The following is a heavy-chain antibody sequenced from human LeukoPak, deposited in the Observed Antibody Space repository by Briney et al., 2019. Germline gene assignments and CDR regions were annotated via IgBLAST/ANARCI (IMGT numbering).Heavy chain of an antibody. CDR3: ARERGGDSVAYFDY. Sequence: SETLSLTCTVSGGSISSSSYYWGWIRQPPGKGLEWIGSIYYSGSTYYNPSLKSRVTISVDTSKNQFSLKLSSVTAADTAVYYCARERGGDSVAYFDYWGQGTLVTVSS. D-gene: IGHD2-21*02. CDR1: GGSISSSSYY. V-gene: IGHV4-39*02. J-gene: IGHJ4*02. CDR2: IYYSGST.